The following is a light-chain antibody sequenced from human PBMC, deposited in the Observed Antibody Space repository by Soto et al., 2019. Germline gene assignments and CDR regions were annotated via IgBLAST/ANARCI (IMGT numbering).Light chain of an antibody. CDR1: QSVSNY. V-gene: IGKV3-11*01. J-gene: IGKJ4*01. CDR2: DAS. CDR3: QQRLNLLT. Sequence: EIVLTQSPATLSLSPGERATLSCRASQSVSNYLVWYQQKPGQAPRLLIYDASNRATGIPARFSGSGAGTFFTLTSSTLEPEDVVVYYWQQRLNLLTFGRGTKVEIK.